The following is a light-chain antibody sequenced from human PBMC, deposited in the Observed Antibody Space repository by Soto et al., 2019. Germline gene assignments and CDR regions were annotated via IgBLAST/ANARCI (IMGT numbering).Light chain of an antibody. V-gene: IGKV1-5*03. CDR2: KAP. CDR3: QQYDSFSVT. CDR1: QSISSW. Sequence: IQIPQSPSTPSSSVGDRVTITCRASQSISSWLAWYQQKPGKAPKLLIYKAPSLESEVPSRFSGRGSGTDFTLTISSLQPDDFATYYCQQYDSFSVTFGQGTKVDIK. J-gene: IGKJ1*01.